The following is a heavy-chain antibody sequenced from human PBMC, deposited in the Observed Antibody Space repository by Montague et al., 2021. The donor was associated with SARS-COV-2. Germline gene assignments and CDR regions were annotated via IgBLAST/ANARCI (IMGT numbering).Heavy chain of an antibody. J-gene: IGHJ6*02. D-gene: IGHD3-10*01. V-gene: IGHV3-21*01. CDR3: ARDLDYYGSGSYSDLYYYYGMDV. CDR1: GFTFSSYS. Sequence: SLRLSCAASGFTFSSYSMNWVRQAPGKGLEWDSSISSSSSYIYYADSVKGRFTISRDNAKNSLYLQMNSLRAEDTAVYYCARDLDYYGSGSYSDLYYYYGMDVWGQGTTVTVSS. CDR2: ISSSSSYI.